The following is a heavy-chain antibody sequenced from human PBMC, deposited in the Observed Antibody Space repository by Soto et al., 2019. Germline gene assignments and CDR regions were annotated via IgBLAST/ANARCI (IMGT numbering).Heavy chain of an antibody. Sequence: DVQLVESGGGLVQPGRSLRLSCAASGFTFDDYAMHWVRQAPGKGLEWVSGISWNSGSIGYADSVKGRFTISRDNAKNSLYLQMNSLRAEDTALYYCAKGTYSSGWYGSYYYGMDVWGQGTTVTVSS. V-gene: IGHV3-9*01. CDR3: AKGTYSSGWYGSYYYGMDV. CDR1: GFTFDDYA. D-gene: IGHD6-19*01. J-gene: IGHJ6*02. CDR2: ISWNSGSI.